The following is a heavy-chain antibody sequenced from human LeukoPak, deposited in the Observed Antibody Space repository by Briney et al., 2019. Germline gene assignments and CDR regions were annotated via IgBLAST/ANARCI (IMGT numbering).Heavy chain of an antibody. V-gene: IGHV3-21*01. D-gene: IGHD5-12*01. Sequence: GGSLRLSCAASGFTFSSYGMNWVRQAPGKGLEWVSSISSSSSYIYYADSVKGRFTISRDNAKNSLYLQMNSLRAEDTAVYYCARWGGYSGYDSDYWGQGTLVTVSS. CDR1: GFTFSSYG. CDR3: ARWGGYSGYDSDY. J-gene: IGHJ4*02. CDR2: ISSSSSYI.